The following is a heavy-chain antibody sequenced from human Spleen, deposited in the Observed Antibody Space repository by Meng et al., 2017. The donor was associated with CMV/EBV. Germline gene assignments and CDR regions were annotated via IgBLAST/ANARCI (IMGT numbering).Heavy chain of an antibody. CDR3: AREWEPPGWFDP. Sequence: CKASGYTFTAYYMHWVRQAPGQGLEWMGLINPSGGTTSYAQKFQGRLTLTRDTSTSTVYMELSSLRSEDTALYYCAREWEPPGWFDPWGQGTLVTVSS. CDR1: GYTFTAYY. D-gene: IGHD1-26*01. V-gene: IGHV1-46*01. J-gene: IGHJ5*02. CDR2: INPSGGTT.